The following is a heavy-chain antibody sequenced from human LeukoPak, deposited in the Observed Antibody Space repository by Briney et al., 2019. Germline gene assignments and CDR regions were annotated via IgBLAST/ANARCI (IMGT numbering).Heavy chain of an antibody. V-gene: IGHV4-39*01. CDR2: IYYSGST. D-gene: IGHD5-18*01. Sequence: SETLSLTCTVSGGSISSSSYYWAWIRQPPGKGLEWIGSIYYSGSTYYNPSLKSRVTISVDTSKNQFSLKLSSVTAADTAVYYCARGGYSYLEGMDVWGQGTTVTVSS. CDR3: ARGGYSYLEGMDV. J-gene: IGHJ6*02. CDR1: GGSISSSSYY.